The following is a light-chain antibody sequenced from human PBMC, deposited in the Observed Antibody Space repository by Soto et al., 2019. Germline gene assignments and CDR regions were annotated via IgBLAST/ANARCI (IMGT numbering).Light chain of an antibody. V-gene: IGLV2-14*01. J-gene: IGLJ1*01. CDR3: SSYTSSSTLYV. CDR2: DVS. Sequence: QSALTQPASVSGSPGQSITISCTGTSSDVGGYNYVSWYQQHPGKAPKVMISDVSNRPSGVSNRFSGSKSGNTASLTISGLQAEDEADYYCSSYTSSSTLYVFGTGTKLTVL. CDR1: SSDVGGYNY.